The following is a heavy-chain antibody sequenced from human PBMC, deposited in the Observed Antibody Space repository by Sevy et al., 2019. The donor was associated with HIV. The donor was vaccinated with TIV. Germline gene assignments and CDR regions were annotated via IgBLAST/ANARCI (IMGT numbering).Heavy chain of an antibody. J-gene: IGHJ4*02. Sequence: SETLSLTCTVSGGSITSLYWNWIRQPPGKGLEWIPNIYYNGHINYNPSLKSRVTLSLDTSKNQFSLRLSSVTAPDTAMYYCAGENAWGRGYSWGQGTLVTVSS. V-gene: IGHV4-59*08. D-gene: IGHD1-26*01. CDR1: GGSITSLY. CDR3: AGENAWGRGYS. CDR2: IYYNGHI.